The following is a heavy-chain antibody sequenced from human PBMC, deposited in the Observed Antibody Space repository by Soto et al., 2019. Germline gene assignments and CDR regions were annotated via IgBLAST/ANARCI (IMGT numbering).Heavy chain of an antibody. CDR3: AADAYSSSSGLFDY. D-gene: IGHD6-6*01. CDR1: GGTFSSYA. Sequence: GASVKVSCNASGGTFSSYAISWVRPAPGQGLEWMGGIIPIFGTANYAQKFQGRVTITAEESTSTAYMELSSLRSEDTAVYYCAADAYSSSSGLFDYWGQGTLVTVS. V-gene: IGHV1-69*13. CDR2: IIPIFGTA. J-gene: IGHJ4*02.